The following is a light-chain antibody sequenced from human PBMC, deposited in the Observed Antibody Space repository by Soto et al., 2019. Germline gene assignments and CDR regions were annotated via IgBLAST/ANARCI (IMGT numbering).Light chain of an antibody. Sequence: DIQMTQSPSPLSGSVGDRVTITCRASQTISSWLAWYQQKPGKAPKLLIYAASTLQTGVPSRFSGSGSGTDFTLTISSLQPEDVATYYCQKYKSAPLTFGGGTKVEIK. V-gene: IGKV1-27*01. CDR3: QKYKSAPLT. J-gene: IGKJ4*02. CDR2: AAS. CDR1: QTISSW.